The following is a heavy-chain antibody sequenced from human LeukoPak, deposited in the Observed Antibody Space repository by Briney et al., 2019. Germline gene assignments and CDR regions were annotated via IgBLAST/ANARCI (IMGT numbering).Heavy chain of an antibody. J-gene: IGHJ6*02. CDR3: ARSKGGAQREYGMDV. D-gene: IGHD1-1*01. CDR1: GFTFKNYG. CDR2: ISSGSSYI. V-gene: IGHV3-21*06. Sequence: GGSLRLSCAASGFTFKNYGMNWVRQAPGKGLEWVSSISSGSSYIDYADSLQGRFTISRDNTKSSLYLQMNSLRGEDTAVYYCARSKGGAQREYGMDVWGQGTTVTVSS.